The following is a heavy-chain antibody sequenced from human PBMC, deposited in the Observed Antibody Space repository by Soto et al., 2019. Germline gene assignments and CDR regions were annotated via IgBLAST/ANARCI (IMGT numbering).Heavy chain of an antibody. CDR2: IYHSGST. V-gene: IGHV4-30-2*01. CDR3: AGAGLTLSPHVYYYGMDV. J-gene: IGHJ6*02. Sequence: TLSLTCAVSGGSISSGGYSWSWIRQPPGKGLEWIGYIYHSGSTYFNPFLKSRVTISVDRSKNQFSLKLSSVTAADTAVYYCAGAGLTLSPHVYYYGMDVWGQGTTVTVSS. CDR1: GGSISSGGYS.